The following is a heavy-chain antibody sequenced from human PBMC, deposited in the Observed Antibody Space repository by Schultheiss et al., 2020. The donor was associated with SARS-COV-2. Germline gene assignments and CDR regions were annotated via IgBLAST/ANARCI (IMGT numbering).Heavy chain of an antibody. CDR1: GFTFSNYG. Sequence: GESLKISCAASGFTFSNYGMHWVRQAPGKGLEWVAVISYDGSNKYYADSVKGRFTISRDNSKNTLYLQMNSLRAEDTAVYYCARGLQGHHAFDIWGQGTMVTVSS. V-gene: IGHV3-30*03. CDR2: ISYDGSNK. D-gene: IGHD5-24*01. J-gene: IGHJ3*02. CDR3: ARGLQGHHAFDI.